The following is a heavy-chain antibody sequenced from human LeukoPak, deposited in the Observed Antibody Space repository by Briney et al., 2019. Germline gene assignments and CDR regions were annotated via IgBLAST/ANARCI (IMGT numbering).Heavy chain of an antibody. V-gene: IGHV1-2*02. CDR1: GYGFTDDY. CDR2: INPNSGGT. Sequence: ASVKVSCKASGYGFTDDYIHWVRPAPGQGLEWMGWINPNSGGTIYAEKFQGRVTMTRDTSISTAYMEPGSLRYADTAGYYCGGENADYVHDYWGQGTLVTVSS. CDR3: GGENADYVHDY. J-gene: IGHJ4*02. D-gene: IGHD4-17*01.